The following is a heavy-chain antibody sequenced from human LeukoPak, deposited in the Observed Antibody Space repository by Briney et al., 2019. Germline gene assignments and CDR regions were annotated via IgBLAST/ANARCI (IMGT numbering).Heavy chain of an antibody. V-gene: IGHV3-23*01. J-gene: IGHJ4*02. CDR2: ISGTGGST. Sequence: PGGSLRLSCAASGFTFSSYAMSWVRQAPGKGLEWVSAISGTGGSTYCADSVKGRFTITRDNSENTLFLQMSSLRAEDTAVYHCAKGGTVSRLSFLDYGGQGTQVTVSS. CDR1: GFTFSSYA. CDR3: AKGGTVSRLSFLDY. D-gene: IGHD4-11*01.